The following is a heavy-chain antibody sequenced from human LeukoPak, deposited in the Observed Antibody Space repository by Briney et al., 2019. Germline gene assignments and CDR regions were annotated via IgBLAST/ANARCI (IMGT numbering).Heavy chain of an antibody. D-gene: IGHD3-10*02. J-gene: IGHJ6*04. CDR3: AELGITMIGGV. V-gene: IGHV3-48*03. CDR2: ISSSGSTI. CDR1: GFDFNNYN. Sequence: SGGSLRLSCIASGFDFNNYNLNWIRQAPGKGLEWVSYISSSGSTIYYADSVKGRFTISRDNAKNSLYLQMNSLRAEDTAVYYCAELGITMIGGVWGKGTTVTISS.